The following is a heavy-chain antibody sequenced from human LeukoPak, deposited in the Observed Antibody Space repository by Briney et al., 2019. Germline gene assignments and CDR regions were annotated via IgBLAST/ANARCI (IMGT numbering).Heavy chain of an antibody. CDR2: IKQDGSEK. CDR1: GFTFSSYW. J-gene: IGHJ1*01. Sequence: PGGSLRLSCAASGFTFSSYWMSWVRQAPGKGLEWVANIKQDGSEKYYVYSVKGRFTISRDNAKNSLYLQMNSLRGEDTAVYYCASEGGDCTNGGCYIVQYFQHWGEGTLVTVSS. V-gene: IGHV3-7*01. CDR3: ASEGGDCTNGGCYIVQYFQH. D-gene: IGHD2-8*01.